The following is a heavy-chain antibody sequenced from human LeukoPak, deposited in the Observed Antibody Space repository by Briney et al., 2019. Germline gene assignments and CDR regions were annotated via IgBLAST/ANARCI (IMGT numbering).Heavy chain of an antibody. CDR1: EFTFSVSA. CDR2: ISSNGGST. J-gene: IGHJ4*02. CDR3: VKSMRGFSYGSPDYFDY. D-gene: IGHD5-18*01. V-gene: IGHV3-64*03. Sequence: GGSLRLSCSASEFTFSVSAMHWVRQAPGKGLEYIAAISSNGGSTYYADSVKGRFTISRDSSKSTLYLQMSSLRPEDTAVYYCVKSMRGFSYGSPDYFDYWGQGTLVTVSS.